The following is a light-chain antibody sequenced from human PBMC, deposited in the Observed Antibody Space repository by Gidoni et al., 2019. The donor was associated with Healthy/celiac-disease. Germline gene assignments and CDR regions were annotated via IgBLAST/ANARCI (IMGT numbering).Light chain of an antibody. J-gene: IGKJ1*01. Sequence: AMTQSSAPMSVSPGERATLSCRASQSVSSNIAWYQQKPGQAPRLLIYGAATRATGIPARFSGGGSGTEVTLTISSLQSEDFAVYYCQQYNNWPPWTFGQGTKVEIK. CDR1: QSVSSN. V-gene: IGKV3-15*01. CDR2: GAA. CDR3: QQYNNWPPWT.